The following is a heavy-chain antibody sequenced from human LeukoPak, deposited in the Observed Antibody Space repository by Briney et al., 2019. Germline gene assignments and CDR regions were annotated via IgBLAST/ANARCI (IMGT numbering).Heavy chain of an antibody. CDR1: GLTFSSYG. Sequence: GGSLRLSCAASGLTFSSYGMHWVRQAPGKGLEWVAVISYDGSNKYYADSVKGRFTISRDNSKNTLYLQMNSLRAEDTAVYYCAKSGGREAAGMFDYWGQGTLATVSS. V-gene: IGHV3-30*18. CDR2: ISYDGSNK. D-gene: IGHD6-13*01. CDR3: AKSGGREAAGMFDY. J-gene: IGHJ4*02.